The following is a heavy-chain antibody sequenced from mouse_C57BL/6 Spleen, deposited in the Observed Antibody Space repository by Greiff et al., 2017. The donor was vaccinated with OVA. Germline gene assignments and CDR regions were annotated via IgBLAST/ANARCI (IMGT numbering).Heavy chain of an antibody. CDR1: GYAFTNYL. V-gene: IGHV1-54*01. Sequence: QVQLKESGAELVRPGTSVKVSCKASGYAFTNYLIEWVKQRPGQGLEWIGVINPGSGGTNYNEKFKGKATLTADKSSSTAYMQLSSLTSEDSAVYFCARGDGYRPFAYWGQGTLVTVSA. CDR3: ARGDGYRPFAY. D-gene: IGHD2-3*01. CDR2: INPGSGGT. J-gene: IGHJ3*01.